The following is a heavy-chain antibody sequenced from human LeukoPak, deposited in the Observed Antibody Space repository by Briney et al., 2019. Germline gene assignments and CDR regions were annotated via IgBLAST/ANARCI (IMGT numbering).Heavy chain of an antibody. V-gene: IGHV1-2*02. Sequence: GASVRVSCKASGYTFTGYFIHWVRQAPGQGLEWMGWINPSSGATNYAQNFQGRVTLTREMSISTAYMEVSRLLSGDTAVYYCARVTYDRSGYYNGIPYWGQGTLVIVSS. D-gene: IGHD3-22*01. CDR1: GYTFTGYF. J-gene: IGHJ4*02. CDR3: ARVTYDRSGYYNGIPY. CDR2: INPSSGAT.